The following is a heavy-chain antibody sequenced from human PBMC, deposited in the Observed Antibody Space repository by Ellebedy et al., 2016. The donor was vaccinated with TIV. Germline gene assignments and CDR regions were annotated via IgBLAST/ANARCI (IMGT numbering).Heavy chain of an antibody. D-gene: IGHD2-2*01. J-gene: IGHJ4*02. CDR3: ARGRVVVVPAAVMELDY. Sequence: GESLKISCAASGFTFSSYSMNWVRQAPGKGLEWVSYISSSSSTIYYADSVKGRFTISRDNAKNSLYLQMNSLRAEDTAVYYCARGRVVVVPAAVMELDYWGQGTLVTVSS. V-gene: IGHV3-48*04. CDR1: GFTFSSYS. CDR2: ISSSSSTI.